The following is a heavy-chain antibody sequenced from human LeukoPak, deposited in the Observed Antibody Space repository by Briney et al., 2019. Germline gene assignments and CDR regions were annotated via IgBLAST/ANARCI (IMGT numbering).Heavy chain of an antibody. CDR1: GFTFSSYA. V-gene: IGHV3-23*01. CDR3: AKIAFGVVINRPFDY. D-gene: IGHD3-3*01. J-gene: IGHJ4*02. CDR2: ISGSGGST. Sequence: GGSLRLSCSASGFTFSSYAMSWVRQAPGKGLEWVSAISGSGGSTYYADSVKGRFTISRDNSKNTLYLQMNSLRAEDTAVYYCAKIAFGVVINRPFDYWGQGTLVTVSS.